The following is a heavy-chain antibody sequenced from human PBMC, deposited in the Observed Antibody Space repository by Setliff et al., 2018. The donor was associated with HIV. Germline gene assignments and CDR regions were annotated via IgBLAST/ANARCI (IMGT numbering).Heavy chain of an antibody. CDR3: AKVQNYYGSGSYPAHFDY. Sequence: PGGSLRLSCAASGFTFSSYGMHWVRQAPGKGLEWVAFIRYDGSNKYYADSVKGRFTISRDNSKNTLYLQMNSLRAEDTAVYYCAKVQNYYGSGSYPAHFDYWGQGTLATVSS. CDR2: IRYDGSNK. CDR1: GFTFSSYG. J-gene: IGHJ4*02. V-gene: IGHV3-30*02. D-gene: IGHD3-10*01.